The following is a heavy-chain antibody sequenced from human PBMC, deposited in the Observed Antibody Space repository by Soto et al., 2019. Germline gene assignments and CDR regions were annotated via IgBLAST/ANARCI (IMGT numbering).Heavy chain of an antibody. J-gene: IGHJ4*02. V-gene: IGHV1-46*01. CDR1: GYTFTSYY. CDR3: ARAQHYYDSSGYYYSDY. D-gene: IGHD3-22*01. CDR2: INPSGGST. Sequence: ASVKVSCKASGYTFTSYYMHWVRQAPGQGLEWMGIINPSGGSTSYAQKFQGRVTMTRDTSTSTVYMELSSLRSEDTAVYYCARAQHYYDSSGYYYSDYWGQGTLVTVSS.